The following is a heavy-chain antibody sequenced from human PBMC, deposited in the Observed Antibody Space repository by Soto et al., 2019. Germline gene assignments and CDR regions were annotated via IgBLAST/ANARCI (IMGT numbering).Heavy chain of an antibody. CDR1: HGSISSYY. V-gene: IGHV4-59*08. CDR2: IHFSGRT. Sequence: SETLSLTSSLSHGSISSYYWSWIRQAPGKGPEWIGQIHFSGRTTYNPSLNSRVTISIDTSKNQFSLKLSSVTAADAAVYYCARRQMAFDIWGQGTMVT. J-gene: IGHJ3*02. CDR3: ARRQMAFDI.